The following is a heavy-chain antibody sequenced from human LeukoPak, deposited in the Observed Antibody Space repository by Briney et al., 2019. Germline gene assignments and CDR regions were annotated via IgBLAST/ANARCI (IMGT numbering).Heavy chain of an antibody. V-gene: IGHV4-38-2*02. D-gene: IGHD1-26*01. CDR1: GYSISSGYY. CDR3: AKDLRSGSY. J-gene: IGHJ4*02. Sequence: PSETLSLTCAVSGYSISSGYYWGWIRQPPGKGLEWIGNIYHSGSTYYKPSLKSRVTISVDTSKNQFSLKLNSVTAADTAVYYCAKDLRSGSYWGQGTLVTVSS. CDR2: IYHSGST.